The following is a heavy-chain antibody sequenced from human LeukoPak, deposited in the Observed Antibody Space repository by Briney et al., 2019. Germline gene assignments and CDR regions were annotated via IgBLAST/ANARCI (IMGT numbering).Heavy chain of an antibody. J-gene: IGHJ1*01. CDR1: GYTFTGHY. CDR2: INPNSGVT. D-gene: IGHD3-3*01. V-gene: IGHV1-2*02. CDR3: ARGLTTVYFQY. Sequence: GASVKVSCKASGYTFTGHYIHWVRQAPGQGLEWMGWINPNSGVTHYAQKFQGRVTMTRDTAISTAYMELSRLTSDDTADYYCARGLTTVYFQYWGQGTLVTVSS.